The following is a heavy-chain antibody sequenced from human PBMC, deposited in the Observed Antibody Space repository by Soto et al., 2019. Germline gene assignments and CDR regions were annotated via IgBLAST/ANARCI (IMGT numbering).Heavy chain of an antibody. CDR1: GFTFSSYS. Sequence: PGGSLRLSCAASGFTFSSYSMNWVRQAPGKGLEWVSSISSSSSYIYYADSVKGRFTISRDNAKNSLYLQMNSLRAEDTAVYYCARRPVSYSGYDYWGQGTLVTVSS. CDR3: ARRPVSYSGYDY. CDR2: ISSSSSYI. J-gene: IGHJ4*02. V-gene: IGHV3-21*01. D-gene: IGHD5-12*01.